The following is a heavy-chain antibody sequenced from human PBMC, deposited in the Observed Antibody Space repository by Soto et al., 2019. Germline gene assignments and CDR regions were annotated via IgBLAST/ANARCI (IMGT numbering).Heavy chain of an antibody. CDR1: GYTFTSYG. CDR2: ISAYNGNT. J-gene: IGHJ4*02. D-gene: IGHD6-6*01. V-gene: IGHV1-18*01. CDR3: ARVFSSSLYFDY. Sequence: GASVKVSCKASGYTFTSYGISWVRQAPGQGLEWMGWISAYNGNTNYAQKLQGRVTMTTDTSTSTAYMELRSLRSAADTAVYYCARVFSSSLYFDYWGQGTLVTVSS.